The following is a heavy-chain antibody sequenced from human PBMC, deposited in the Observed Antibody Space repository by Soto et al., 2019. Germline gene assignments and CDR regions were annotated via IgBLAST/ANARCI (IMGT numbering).Heavy chain of an antibody. J-gene: IGHJ6*02. D-gene: IGHD2-21*01. CDR2: IYYSGTT. CDR3: AASCVGCGGFNYYGMDV. V-gene: IGHV4-31*03. Sequence: QVQLQESGPGLVKPSQTLSLTCTVSGGSISSGGYYWNWIRQHPGKGLEWIGYIYYSGTTYYNPSLKSRFTIAVDTSKNQFSLKLSSVTAADTAVYYCAASCVGCGGFNYYGMDVWGQGTTVTVSS. CDR1: GGSISSGGYY.